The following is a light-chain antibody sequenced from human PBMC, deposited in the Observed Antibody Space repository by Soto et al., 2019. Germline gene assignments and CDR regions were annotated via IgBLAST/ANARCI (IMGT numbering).Light chain of an antibody. CDR1: QSVRSY. CDR2: DAS. CDR3: QKYNSAPPWT. V-gene: IGKV3-11*01. J-gene: IGKJ1*01. Sequence: IVLTQSPATLSLSPGERATLSCRASQSVRSYLAWYQQKPGQAPRLLIYDASNRATGIPARFSGSGSGTDFTLTISSLQPEDVATYYCQKYNSAPPWTFGQGTKLDIK.